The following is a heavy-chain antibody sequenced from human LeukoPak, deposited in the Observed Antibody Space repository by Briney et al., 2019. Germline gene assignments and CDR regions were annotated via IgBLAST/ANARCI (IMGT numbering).Heavy chain of an antibody. D-gene: IGHD2-15*01. J-gene: IGHJ6*02. CDR2: ISSSAAYI. Sequence: GGSLRLSCAASGFSFSSYSLNWVRQAPGKGLEWVSSISSSAAYIFYADSLKGRFTISRDNAKNSLYLQMNSLRAEDTAVYYCARSLLGSCTGGTCYIDYYGMDVWGQGTTVTVSS. CDR3: ARSLLGSCTGGTCYIDYYGMDV. CDR1: GFSFSSYS. V-gene: IGHV3-21*01.